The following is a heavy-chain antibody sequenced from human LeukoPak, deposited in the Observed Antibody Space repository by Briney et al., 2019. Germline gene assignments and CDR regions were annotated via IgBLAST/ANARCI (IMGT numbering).Heavy chain of an antibody. D-gene: IGHD3/OR15-3a*01. J-gene: IGHJ4*02. CDR3: ARDDGFSCYSY. CDR2: ISSSSSYI. CDR1: GFTFSSYS. V-gene: IGHV3-21*01. Sequence: GGSLTLSCAASGFTFSSYSMNWVRQAPGKGLEWVSSISSSSSYIYYADSVKGRFTISRDNATNSMEQQMISLRAEDTAVDYCARDDGFSCYSYWGQGTLVTVSS.